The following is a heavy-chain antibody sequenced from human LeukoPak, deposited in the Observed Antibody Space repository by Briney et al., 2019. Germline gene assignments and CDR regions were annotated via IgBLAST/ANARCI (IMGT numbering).Heavy chain of an antibody. V-gene: IGHV3-23*01. CDR1: GFTFSSYA. CDR3: AKPQGRYSGYAGHFDY. Sequence: PGGSLRLSCAASGFTFSSYAMSWVRQAPGKGLEWVSGTSGSGGSTYYADSVKGRFTISRDNSKNTLYLQMNSLRAEDTAVYYCAKPQGRYSGYAGHFDYWAREPWSPSPQ. D-gene: IGHD5-12*01. CDR2: TSGSGGST. J-gene: IGHJ4*02.